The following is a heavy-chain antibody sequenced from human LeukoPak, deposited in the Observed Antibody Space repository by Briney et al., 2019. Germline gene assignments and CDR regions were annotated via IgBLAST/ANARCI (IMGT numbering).Heavy chain of an antibody. Sequence: GESLKISCKGSGYSFTSYWIGWVRQVPGKGLEWMGIIYPGDSDTRYSPSFQGQVTISADKSISTAYLQWSSLKASDTAMYYCARIYDSSGYFIDYWGQGTLVTVSS. CDR2: IYPGDSDT. V-gene: IGHV5-51*01. CDR3: ARIYDSSGYFIDY. D-gene: IGHD3-22*01. J-gene: IGHJ4*02. CDR1: GYSFTSYW.